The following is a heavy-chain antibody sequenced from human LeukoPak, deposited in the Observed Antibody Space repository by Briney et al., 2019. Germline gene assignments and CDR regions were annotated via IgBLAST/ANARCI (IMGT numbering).Heavy chain of an antibody. D-gene: IGHD5-24*01. J-gene: IGHJ4*02. V-gene: IGHV3-48*01. CDR2: IGISSGNT. CDR1: GFTLSAYS. CDR3: ARDYKYAFDN. Sequence: GGSLRLSCAASGFTLSAYSMNWVRQAPGKGLEWISYIGISSGNTKYADSVKGRFTISGDKAKNSLYLQMNSLRVEDTAVYYCARDYKYAFDNWSQGTLVTVSS.